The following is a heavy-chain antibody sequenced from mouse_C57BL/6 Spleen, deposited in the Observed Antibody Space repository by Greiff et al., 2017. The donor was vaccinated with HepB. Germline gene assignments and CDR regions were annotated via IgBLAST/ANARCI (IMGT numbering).Heavy chain of an antibody. Sequence: DVMLVESGGGLVQPKGSLKLSCAASGFSFNTYAMNWVRQAPGKGLEWVARIRSKSNNYATYYADSVKDRFTISRDDSESMLYLQMNNLKTEDTAMYYCVRQNYDGYYFDYWGQGTTLTVSS. CDR3: VRQNYDGYYFDY. D-gene: IGHD2-4*01. CDR2: IRSKSNNYAT. J-gene: IGHJ2*01. V-gene: IGHV10-1*01. CDR1: GFSFNTYA.